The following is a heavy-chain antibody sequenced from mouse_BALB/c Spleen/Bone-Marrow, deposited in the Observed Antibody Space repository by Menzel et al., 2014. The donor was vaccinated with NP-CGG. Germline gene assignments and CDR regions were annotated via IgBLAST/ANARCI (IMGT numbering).Heavy chain of an antibody. CDR1: GYTFTRYV. CDR2: INPYNEGS. V-gene: IGHV1-14*01. D-gene: IGHD1-1*01. CDR3: ARERDYGDYFDY. Sequence: EVKPMESGPELVKPGASVKMSCKASGYTFTRYVIHWVRQKPGQGLDWIGYINPYNEGSKYNEKFKGEATLTSDKSSHTAYMELSSLTSDDSAVYYCARERDYGDYFDYWGQGTTLTVSS. J-gene: IGHJ2*01.